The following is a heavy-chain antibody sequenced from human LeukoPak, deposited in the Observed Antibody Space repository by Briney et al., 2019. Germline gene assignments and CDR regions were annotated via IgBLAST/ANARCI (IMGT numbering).Heavy chain of an antibody. CDR3: ARDFRRTDYYDFWSGYPKGHIDY. J-gene: IGHJ4*02. Sequence: PSETLSLTCTVSGGSISSSSYYWGWIRQPPGKGLEWIGSIYYSGSTYYNPSLKSRVTISVDTSKNQFSLKLSSVTAADTAVYYCARDFRRTDYYDFWSGYPKGHIDYWGQGTLVTVSS. CDR2: IYYSGST. CDR1: GGSISSSSYY. V-gene: IGHV4-39*02. D-gene: IGHD3-3*01.